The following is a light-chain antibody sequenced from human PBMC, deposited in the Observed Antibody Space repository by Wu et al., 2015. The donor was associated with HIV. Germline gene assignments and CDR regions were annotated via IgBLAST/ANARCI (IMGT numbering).Light chain of an antibody. CDR1: QSVSSN. J-gene: IGKJ2*03. CDR2: GAS. Sequence: EIVMTQSPATLSVSPGERATLSCRASQSVSSNLAWYHQKPGQAPRLLIYGASTRATGIPARFSGSGSGTEFTLTISSLQSEGFAVYYCQQYNNWPYSFGQGTKLEIK. V-gene: IGKV3-15*01. CDR3: QQYNNWPYS.